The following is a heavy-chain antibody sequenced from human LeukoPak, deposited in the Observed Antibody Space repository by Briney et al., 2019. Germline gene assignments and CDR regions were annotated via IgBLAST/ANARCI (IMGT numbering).Heavy chain of an antibody. CDR1: GGSSGAIRSYY. Sequence: LSETLSLTCTVSGGSSGAIRSYYWTWVRQPPGKGLEWIGHMYYHGYTHYNPSLKSRVTISIDTSESQSSLNLSSVTDADTAVYYCARAAAGLGNWFDPWGQGTLVTVSS. CDR2: MYYHGYT. V-gene: IGHV4-59*01. CDR3: ARAAAGLGNWFDP. J-gene: IGHJ5*02. D-gene: IGHD6-13*01.